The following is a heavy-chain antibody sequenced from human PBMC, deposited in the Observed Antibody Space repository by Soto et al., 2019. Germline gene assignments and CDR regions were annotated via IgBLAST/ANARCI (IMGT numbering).Heavy chain of an antibody. Sequence: QVQLVQSGAEVKKPGSSVKVSCKASGGTFSSDAISCVRQDPGQGLEWMGGIIPILGTAKYAEKFQGRVTITADESTSTAYMDLSSLTSEDTDVYFCARDWGGNTHFFCYCGQGTLVTVRS. CDR1: GGTFSSDA. CDR2: IIPILGTA. CDR3: ARDWGGNTHFFCY. V-gene: IGHV1-69*11. J-gene: IGHJ4*02. D-gene: IGHD3-10*01.